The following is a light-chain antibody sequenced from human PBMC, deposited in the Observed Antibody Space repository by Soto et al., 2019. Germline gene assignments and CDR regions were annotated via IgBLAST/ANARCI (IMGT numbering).Light chain of an antibody. Sequence: DIVLTQSPGTLSLSPGDRATLSCRASQIISSTYLGWYQQKPGQATRLLIYGASSRATGIPDRFSGSGSGTDFTLTISRLEPEDFAVYYCQHYGTSLYTFGQGTKLEIK. CDR3: QHYGTSLYT. CDR2: GAS. V-gene: IGKV3-20*01. CDR1: QIISSTY. J-gene: IGKJ2*01.